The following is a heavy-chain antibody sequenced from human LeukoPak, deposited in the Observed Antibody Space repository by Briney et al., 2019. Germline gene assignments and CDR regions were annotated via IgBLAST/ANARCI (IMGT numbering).Heavy chain of an antibody. CDR1: GFTFSSYW. Sequence: AGGSLRLSCAASGFTFSSYWMSWVRQAPGKGLEWVANIKQDGSEKYYVDSVKGRFTISRDNAKNSLYLQMNSLRAEDTAVYYCARRHCSSTSCYIGDWGQGTLVTVSS. D-gene: IGHD2-2*02. V-gene: IGHV3-7*01. J-gene: IGHJ4*02. CDR3: ARRHCSSTSCYIGD. CDR2: IKQDGSEK.